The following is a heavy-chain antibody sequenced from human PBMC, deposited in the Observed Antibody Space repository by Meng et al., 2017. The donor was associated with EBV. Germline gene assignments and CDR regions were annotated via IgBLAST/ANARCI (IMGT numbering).Heavy chain of an antibody. CDR1: GFSSSTSGVG. J-gene: IGHJ4*02. CDR3: AHSRVGATEFDY. V-gene: IGHV2-5*02. CDR2: IYWDDDK. Sequence: ITLKGSCPPLGNPPQTLTLTCTFSGFSSSTSGVGVGWIRQPPGKALEWLALIYWDDDKRYSPSLKSRLTITKDTSKNQVVLTMTNMDPVDTATYYCAHSRVGATEFDYWGQGTLVTVSS. D-gene: IGHD1-26*01.